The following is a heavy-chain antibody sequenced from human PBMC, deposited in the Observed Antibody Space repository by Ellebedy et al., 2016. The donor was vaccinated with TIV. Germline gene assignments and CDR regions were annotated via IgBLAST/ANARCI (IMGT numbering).Heavy chain of an antibody. V-gene: IGHV3-23*01. J-gene: IGHJ6*02. CDR1: GFTFSSYA. CDR2: ISGSGGST. CDR3: AQPTHYYYYGMDV. Sequence: PGGSLRLSCAASGFTFSSYAMSWVRQAPGKGMEWVSAISGSGGSTYYADSVKGRFTISRDNSKNTLYLQMNSLRAEDPAVYYCAQPTHYYYYGMDVWGQGTTVTVSS.